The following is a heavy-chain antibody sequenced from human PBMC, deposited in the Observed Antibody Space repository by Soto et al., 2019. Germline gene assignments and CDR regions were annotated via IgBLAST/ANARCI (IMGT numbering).Heavy chain of an antibody. Sequence: VKVSCQACGGTFSSYAISWVRQAPGQGLEWMGGIIPIFGTANYAQKFQGRVTITADESTSTAYMELSSLRSEDSAVYYCARGGSSGYSCDYWGQGNLVTVPQ. CDR2: IIPIFGTA. CDR3: ARGGSSGYSCDY. CDR1: GGTFSSYA. D-gene: IGHD3-22*01. V-gene: IGHV1-69*13. J-gene: IGHJ4*02.